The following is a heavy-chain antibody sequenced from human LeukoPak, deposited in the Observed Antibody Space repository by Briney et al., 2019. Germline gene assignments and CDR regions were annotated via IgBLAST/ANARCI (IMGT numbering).Heavy chain of an antibody. CDR2: ISAYNGNT. CDR3: ARDGPPYCSGGSCYYVA. CDR1: GYTFTSYG. J-gene: IGHJ5*02. V-gene: IGHV1-18*01. Sequence: ASVKVSCKASGYTFTSYGISWVRQAPGQGLEWMGWISAYNGNTNYAQKPQGRVTMTTDTSTSTAYMELRSLRSDDTAVYYCARDGPPYCSGGSCYYVAWGQGTLVTVSS. D-gene: IGHD2-15*01.